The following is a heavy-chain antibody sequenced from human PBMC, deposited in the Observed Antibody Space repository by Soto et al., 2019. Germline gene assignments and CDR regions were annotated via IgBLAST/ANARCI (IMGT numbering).Heavy chain of an antibody. CDR1: GGTFSSYA. J-gene: IGHJ6*02. CDR3: ARESFRVVAVAGTGGYYYGMDV. D-gene: IGHD6-19*01. Sequence: QVQLVQSGAEVKKPGSSVKVSCKASGGTFSSYAISWVRQAPGQGLEWMGGIIPIFGTANYAQKFQGRVTITADESTSTAYMELSSLRSEDTAVYYCARESFRVVAVAGTGGYYYGMDVWGQGTTVTVSS. V-gene: IGHV1-69*01. CDR2: IIPIFGTA.